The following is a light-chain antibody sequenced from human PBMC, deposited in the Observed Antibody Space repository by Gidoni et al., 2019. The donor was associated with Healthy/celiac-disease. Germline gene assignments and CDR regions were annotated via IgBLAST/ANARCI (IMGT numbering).Light chain of an antibody. CDR1: QSVSSY. CDR2: DAS. CDR3: QQRSNWPPLT. J-gene: IGKJ4*01. Sequence: EIVLTQSPATLSLYPGESATLSCRASQSVSSYLAWYQQKPGQAPRLLIYDASNRATGIPARFIGSGSGTDFTLTISSLEPEDFAVYYCQQRSNWPPLTFGGGTKVEIK. V-gene: IGKV3-11*01.